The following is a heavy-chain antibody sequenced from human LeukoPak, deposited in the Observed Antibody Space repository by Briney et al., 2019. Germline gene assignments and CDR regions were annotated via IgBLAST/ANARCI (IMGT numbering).Heavy chain of an antibody. CDR3: ARDRAAAGTGGDDAFDI. V-gene: IGHV3-30-3*01. CDR2: ISYDGSNK. CDR1: GFTFSTYA. D-gene: IGHD6-13*01. J-gene: IGHJ3*02. Sequence: GGSLRLSCAASGFTFSTYAMGWVRQAPGKGLEWVAVISYDGSNKYYADSVRGRFTISRDNSKNTLYLQMNSLRAEDTAVYYCARDRAAAGTGGDDAFDIWGQGTMVTVSS.